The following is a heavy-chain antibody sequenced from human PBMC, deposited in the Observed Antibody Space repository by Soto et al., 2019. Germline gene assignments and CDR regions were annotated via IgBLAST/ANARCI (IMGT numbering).Heavy chain of an antibody. Sequence: QVQLQQWGAGLLKPSETLSLTCAVYGGSFSGYYWSWIRQPPGKGLEWIGEINHSGSTNYNPSPKSRVTISVDTSKNQFSLKLSSVTAADTAVYYCARGGSITMVRGVIRNDYWGQGTLVTVSS. D-gene: IGHD3-10*01. CDR1: GGSFSGYY. J-gene: IGHJ4*02. V-gene: IGHV4-34*01. CDR2: INHSGST. CDR3: ARGGSITMVRGVIRNDY.